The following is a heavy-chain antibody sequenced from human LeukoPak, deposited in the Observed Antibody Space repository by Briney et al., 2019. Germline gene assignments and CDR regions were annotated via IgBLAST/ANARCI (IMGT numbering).Heavy chain of an antibody. CDR1: GVSISSLSYY. V-gene: IGHV4-39*07. J-gene: IGHJ6*03. CDR3: ARTTEGYCSSTSCYEFYYYYYMDV. CDR2: NYSGTT. D-gene: IGHD2-2*01. Sequence: SETLSLTCTVSGVSISSLSYYWGWIRQPPGKGLEWIGSNYSGTTYYNPSLKSRVTISVDTSKNQFSLKLNSVTAADTAVYYCARTTEGYCSSTSCYEFYYYYYMDVWGKGTTVTISS.